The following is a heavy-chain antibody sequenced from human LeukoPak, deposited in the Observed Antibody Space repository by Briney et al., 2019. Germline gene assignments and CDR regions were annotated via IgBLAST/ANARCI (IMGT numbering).Heavy chain of an antibody. J-gene: IGHJ4*02. CDR3: ARGGAARFDY. V-gene: IGHV3-48*03. D-gene: IGHD5-18*01. CDR2: ISSSGSTI. Sequence: GGSLRLSCAASGFSFSSYEMNWVRQAPGKGLEWVSYISSSGSTIYYADSVKGRFTISRDNAKNSLYLQMNSLRADDTAVYYCARGGAARFDYWGQGTLVTVSS. CDR1: GFSFSSYE.